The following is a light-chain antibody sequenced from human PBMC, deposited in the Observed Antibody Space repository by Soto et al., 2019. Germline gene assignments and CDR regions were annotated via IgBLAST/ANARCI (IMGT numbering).Light chain of an antibody. CDR2: EVT. CDR3: CSYAGNSEV. J-gene: IGLJ1*01. Sequence: QSVLTQAASVSGFPGQSITIPCTGTSGDVGGYNLVSWYQQHPGKAPKLMIYEVTERPSGVSNRFSGSKSGNTASLTISGLQPDDEADYYCCSYAGNSEVFGTGTKVTVL. V-gene: IGLV2-23*02. CDR1: SGDVGGYNL.